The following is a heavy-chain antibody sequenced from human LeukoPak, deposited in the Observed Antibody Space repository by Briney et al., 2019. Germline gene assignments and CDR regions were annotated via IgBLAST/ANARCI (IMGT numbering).Heavy chain of an antibody. CDR3: AKLVVVATTPNY. CDR2: VSTGSNYI. J-gene: IGHJ4*02. D-gene: IGHD2-15*01. V-gene: IGHV3-21*01. CDR1: GFTFSSYS. Sequence: GGSLRLSCTASGFTFSSYSLNWVRQAPGKGLEWVSSVSTGSNYIYYADSVKGRFTISRDNSKNTLYLQMNSLRAEDTAVYYCAKLVVVATTPNYWGQGTLVTVSS.